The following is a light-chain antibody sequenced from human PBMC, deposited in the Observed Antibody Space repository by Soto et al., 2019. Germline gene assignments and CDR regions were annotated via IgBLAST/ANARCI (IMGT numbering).Light chain of an antibody. CDR1: SSDIGSNT. CDR3: AAWDDSLFGHV. Sequence: QSVLTKPPSASGTPGQRVTISCSGSSSDIGSNTVNWYQQLPGTAPKLLIYSNNQRPSGVPDRFSGSNSGASASLAISGLPSEDEADYYCAAWDDSLFGHVFGTGTKVTVL. V-gene: IGLV1-44*01. CDR2: SNN. J-gene: IGLJ1*01.